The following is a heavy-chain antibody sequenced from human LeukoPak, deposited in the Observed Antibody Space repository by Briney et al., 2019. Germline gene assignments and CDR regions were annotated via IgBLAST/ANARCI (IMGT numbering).Heavy chain of an antibody. Sequence: SVKVSCKASGGTFISYAISWVRQAPGQGLEWMGGIIPIFGTANYAQKFQGRVTITADESTSTAYMELSSLRSEDTAVYYCASYYYDSSGYYYLWFDHWGQGTLVTVSS. CDR1: GGTFISYA. CDR3: ASYYYDSSGYYYLWFDH. J-gene: IGHJ5*02. CDR2: IIPIFGTA. V-gene: IGHV1-69*13. D-gene: IGHD3-22*01.